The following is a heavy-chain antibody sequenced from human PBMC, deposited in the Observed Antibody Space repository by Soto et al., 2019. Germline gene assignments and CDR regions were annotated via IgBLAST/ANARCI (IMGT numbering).Heavy chain of an antibody. CDR3: ARGYYYYGMDV. Sequence: SETLSLTCTVSGGSISSYYWSWIRQPPGKGLEWIGYIYYSGSTNYNPSLKSRVTISVDTSKNQFSLKLSSVTAADTAVYYCARGYYYYGMDVCGQRTTVTVSS. J-gene: IGHJ6*02. V-gene: IGHV4-59*01. CDR2: IYYSGST. CDR1: GGSISSYY.